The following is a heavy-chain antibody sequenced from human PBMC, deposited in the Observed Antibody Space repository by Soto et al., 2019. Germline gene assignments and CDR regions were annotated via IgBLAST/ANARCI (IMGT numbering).Heavy chain of an antibody. Sequence: ASVKVSCKASGYTFTSYGISWVRQAPGQGLEWMGWISAYNGNTNYAQKLQGRVTMTTDTSTSTAYMELRSLRSDDTAVYYCARDYDILTGYFNGDSFDYWGQGTLVTVSS. CDR1: GYTFTSYG. D-gene: IGHD3-9*01. V-gene: IGHV1-18*01. J-gene: IGHJ4*02. CDR3: ARDYDILTGYFNGDSFDY. CDR2: ISAYNGNT.